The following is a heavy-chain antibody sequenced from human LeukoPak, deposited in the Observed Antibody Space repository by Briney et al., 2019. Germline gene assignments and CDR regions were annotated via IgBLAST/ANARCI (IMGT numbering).Heavy chain of an antibody. V-gene: IGHV3-72*01. CDR2: TRKKARGYTT. CDR1: GFTLSDYY. CDR3: ARAQSDSSGYYYVGDY. D-gene: IGHD3-22*01. Sequence: GGSLRLSCAASGFTLSDYYMDWVRQAPGQGLEWVARTRKKARGYTTEYTASVKGRFTISRDDSKNSVDLQMNSLITEDTAVYYCARAQSDSSGYYYVGDYWGQGTLVTVSS. J-gene: IGHJ4*02.